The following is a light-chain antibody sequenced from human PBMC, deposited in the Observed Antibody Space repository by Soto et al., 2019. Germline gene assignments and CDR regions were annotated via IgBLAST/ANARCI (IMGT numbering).Light chain of an antibody. V-gene: IGKV1-5*03. CDR2: KTT. CDR1: QSIGSS. CDR3: QQYATLWT. Sequence: DSQMTQSPSTLSASVGDRVTITCRATQSIGSSLAWYQQKPGKAPKLLDYKTTISETRDPSRFRGGGFGKEFTLTINSLQPDDFATYYCQQYATLWTFGQGNKVEI. J-gene: IGKJ1*01.